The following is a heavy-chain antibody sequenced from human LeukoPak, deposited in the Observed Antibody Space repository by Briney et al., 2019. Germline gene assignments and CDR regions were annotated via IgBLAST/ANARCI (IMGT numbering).Heavy chain of an antibody. D-gene: IGHD5-18*01. CDR1: GFTFSSYA. Sequence: GGSLRLSCAASGFTFSSYAMHWVRQAPGKGLEWVAVISYDGSNKYYADSVKGRFTISRDNSKNTLYLQMNSLRAEDTAVYYCAKDLRIQLWSFYFDYWGQGTLVTVSS. CDR3: AKDLRIQLWSFYFDY. J-gene: IGHJ4*02. V-gene: IGHV3-30-3*01. CDR2: ISYDGSNK.